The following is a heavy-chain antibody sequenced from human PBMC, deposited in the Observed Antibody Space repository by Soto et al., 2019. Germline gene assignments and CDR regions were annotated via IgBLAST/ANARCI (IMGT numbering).Heavy chain of an antibody. CDR2: IRGSGDST. Sequence: KELEWVSAIRGSGDSTYYADSVKGRFTISRDNSKNTLILQMNSLRAEDTAVYFFYFQAEDGIRDL. D-gene: IGHD3-9*01. CDR3: YFQAEDGIRDL. J-gene: IGHJ2*01. V-gene: IGHV3-23*01.